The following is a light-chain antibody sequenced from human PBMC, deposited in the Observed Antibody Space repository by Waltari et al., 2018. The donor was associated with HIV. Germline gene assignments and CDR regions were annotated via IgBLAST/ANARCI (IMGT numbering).Light chain of an antibody. V-gene: IGLV1-44*01. CDR3: AAWSDISNSWV. J-gene: IGLJ3*02. CDR1: TSTPEFAA. CDR2: DIS. Sequence: QSVLTQPPSASATPGQRVTISCSGSTSTPEFAAFHWYQQFPGAAPRLLLYDISHRPSGVPDRFSGSKSGTSASLAISTLQSEDEALYYCAAWSDISNSWVFGGGTRLTVL.